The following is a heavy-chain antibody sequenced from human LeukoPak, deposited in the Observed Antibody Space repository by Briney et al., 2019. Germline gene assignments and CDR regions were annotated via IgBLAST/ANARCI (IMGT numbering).Heavy chain of an antibody. D-gene: IGHD3-3*01. CDR1: GGSVSSGSYY. CDR3: ARGLSSWSGHIDY. Sequence: SETLSLTCTVSGGSVSSGSYYWSWIRQPPGKGLEWIGYIYYSGSTNYNPSLKSRVIISVDTSKNQFSLKLSSVTAADTAVYYCARGLSSWSGHIDYWGQGTLVTVSS. V-gene: IGHV4-61*01. CDR2: IYYSGST. J-gene: IGHJ4*02.